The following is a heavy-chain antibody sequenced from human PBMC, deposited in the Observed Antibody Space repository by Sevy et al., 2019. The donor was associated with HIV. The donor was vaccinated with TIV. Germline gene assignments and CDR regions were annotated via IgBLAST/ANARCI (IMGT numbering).Heavy chain of an antibody. CDR2: ISYDGRNNK. V-gene: IGHV3-30*03. D-gene: IGHD3-16*01. J-gene: IGHJ4*02. CDR1: GFSFSDYR. Sequence: GESLRLSCAASGFSFSDYRMHWVRQAPGKGLEWVAVISYDGRNNKYNADSVKGRFTISRDNSKNTLYLQMNSLRAEDTAIYYCARDRGEILSSAFDYWGQGTLVTVSS. CDR3: ARDRGEILSSAFDY.